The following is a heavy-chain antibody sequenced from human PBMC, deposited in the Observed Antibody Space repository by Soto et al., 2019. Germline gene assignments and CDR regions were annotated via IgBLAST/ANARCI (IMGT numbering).Heavy chain of an antibody. J-gene: IGHJ4*02. CDR2: ISAYNGNT. Sequence: ASVKVSCKASGYTFTSYGISWVRQAPGQGLEWMGWISAYNGNTNYAQKLQGRVTMTTDTSTSTAYMELRSLRSEDTAVYYCATESPVWCGGDCYSTDYWGQGTLVTVSS. V-gene: IGHV1-18*01. CDR3: ATESPVWCGGDCYSTDY. D-gene: IGHD2-21*01. CDR1: GYTFTSYG.